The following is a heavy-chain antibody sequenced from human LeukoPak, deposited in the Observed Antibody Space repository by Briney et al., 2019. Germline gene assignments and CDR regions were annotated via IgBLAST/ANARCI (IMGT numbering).Heavy chain of an antibody. D-gene: IGHD1-1*01. CDR3: ARDAYTTTSNWLDP. J-gene: IGHJ5*02. Sequence: PGGSLTLSCEASGFTHNKYGMHWVRQAPGKGLVWVSRITGDGSDIAYADSVQGPFTVYRDDAKNTLFLHMNSLRVEDTAIYYCARDAYTTTSNWLDPWGQGTLVTVSS. CDR2: ITGDGSDI. V-gene: IGHV3-74*01. CDR1: GFTHNKYG.